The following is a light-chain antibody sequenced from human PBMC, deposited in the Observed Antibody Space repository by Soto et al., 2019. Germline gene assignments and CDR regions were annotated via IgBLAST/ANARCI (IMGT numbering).Light chain of an antibody. Sequence: EIVMTQSPATLSVSPGERATLSCRASQSVSSNLAWYQQKPGQAPRLLIYGASTRATGIPARFSGSGSGTAFTLTISSLLPEDFAVYYCKQYNNWPFTFGPGTKVDIK. V-gene: IGKV3-15*01. J-gene: IGKJ3*01. CDR1: QSVSSN. CDR3: KQYNNWPFT. CDR2: GAS.